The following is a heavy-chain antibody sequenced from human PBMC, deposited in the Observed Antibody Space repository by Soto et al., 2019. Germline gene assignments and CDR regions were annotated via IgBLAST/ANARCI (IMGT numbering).Heavy chain of an antibody. CDR2: IYSGGST. CDR3: ARGVGDYIGGSDIGAGYYYYYMDV. J-gene: IGHJ6*03. Sequence: EVQLVESGGGLVQPGGSLRLSCAASGFTVSSNYMSWVRQAPGKGLEWVSVIYSGGSTYYADSVKGRFTISRHNSKNTLYLQMNSLRAEDTAVYYCARGVGDYIGGSDIGAGYYYYYMDVWGKGTTVTVSS. CDR1: GFTVSSNY. D-gene: IGHD3-16*01. V-gene: IGHV3-53*04.